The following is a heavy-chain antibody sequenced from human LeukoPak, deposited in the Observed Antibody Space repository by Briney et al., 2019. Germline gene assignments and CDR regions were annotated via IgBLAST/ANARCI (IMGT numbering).Heavy chain of an antibody. CDR1: GGSISSHY. CDR3: GRDALVGYFSYYYMDV. CDR2: ISNSGST. J-gene: IGHJ6*03. D-gene: IGHD2-15*01. Sequence: SETLSLTCTVPGGSISSHYWTWIRQSPVKGLEWIGDISNSGSTSYNPSLKSRVSISIDTSKNQFSLKLSSVTAADTAVYYCGRDALVGYFSYYYMDVWGKGTTVTVSS. V-gene: IGHV4-59*11.